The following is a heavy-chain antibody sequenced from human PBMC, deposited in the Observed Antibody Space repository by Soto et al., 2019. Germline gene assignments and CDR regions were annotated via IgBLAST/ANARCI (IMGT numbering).Heavy chain of an antibody. CDR3: ARVGYPIVVVPAAFFDY. V-gene: IGHV3-21*01. CDR2: ISSSSSYI. Sequence: GGSLRLSCAASGFTFNSYSMNWVRQAPGKGLEWVSSISSSSSYIYYADSVKGRFTISRDNAKNSLYLQMNSLRAEDTAVYYCARVGYPIVVVPAAFFDYWGQGTLVTVDS. CDR1: GFTFNSYS. D-gene: IGHD2-2*01. J-gene: IGHJ4*02.